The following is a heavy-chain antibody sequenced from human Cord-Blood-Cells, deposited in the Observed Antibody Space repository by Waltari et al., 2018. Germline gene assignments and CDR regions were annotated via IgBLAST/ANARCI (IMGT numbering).Heavy chain of an antibody. J-gene: IGHJ3*02. V-gene: IGHV3-73*02. CDR2: IRSKANSYAT. CDR1: GFTFSGSA. D-gene: IGHD2-15*01. Sequence: EVQLVESGGGLVQPGGSLKLSCAASGFTFSGSAMHWVSKASGKGLEWVGRIRSKANSYATAYAASVKGRFTISRDDSKNTAYLQMNSLKTEDTAVYYCTRHLAGDAFDIWGQGTMVTVSS. CDR3: TRHLAGDAFDI.